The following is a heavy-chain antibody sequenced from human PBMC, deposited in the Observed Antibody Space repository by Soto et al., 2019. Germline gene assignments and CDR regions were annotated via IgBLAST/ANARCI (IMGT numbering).Heavy chain of an antibody. CDR2: INPNSGGT. CDR1: GYTFTGYY. Sequence: ASVKVSCKASGYTFTGYYMHWVRQAPGQGLEWMGWINPNSGGTNYAQKFQGWVTMTRDTSISTAYMELSRLRSDDTAVYYCARDSGSGSYRDWFDPWGQGTLVTVSS. D-gene: IGHD1-26*01. CDR3: ARDSGSGSYRDWFDP. J-gene: IGHJ5*02. V-gene: IGHV1-2*04.